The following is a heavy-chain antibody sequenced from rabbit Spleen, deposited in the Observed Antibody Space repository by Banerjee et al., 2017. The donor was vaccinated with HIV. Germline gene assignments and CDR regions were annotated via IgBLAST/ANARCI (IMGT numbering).Heavy chain of an antibody. Sequence: QEQLVESGGGLVKPEGSLKLSCTASGFSFSNKAVMCWVRQAPGKGLEWIACIYAGSSGSTYYASWAKGRFTISKASSTTVTLQMTSLTAADTATYFCARDGSYAGAPGYGETYFTLWGPGTLVTVS. J-gene: IGHJ4*01. D-gene: IGHD7-1*01. CDR1: GFSFSNKAV. V-gene: IGHV1S45*01. CDR2: IYAGSSGST. CDR3: ARDGSYAGAPGYGETYFTL.